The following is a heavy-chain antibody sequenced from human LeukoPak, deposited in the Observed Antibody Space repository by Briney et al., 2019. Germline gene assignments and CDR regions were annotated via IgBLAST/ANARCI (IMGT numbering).Heavy chain of an antibody. V-gene: IGHV3-23*01. D-gene: IGHD2-15*01. CDR3: ANYDGYCSGGSCYSPYFQH. CDR2: ISGSGGST. Sequence: PGGSLRLSCAASGFTFSSYAVSWVRQAPGKGLEWVSAISGSGGSTYYADSVKGRFTISRDNPKNTLYLQMNSLRAEDTAVYYCANYDGYCSGGSCYSPYFQHWGQGTLVTVSS. J-gene: IGHJ1*01. CDR1: GFTFSSYA.